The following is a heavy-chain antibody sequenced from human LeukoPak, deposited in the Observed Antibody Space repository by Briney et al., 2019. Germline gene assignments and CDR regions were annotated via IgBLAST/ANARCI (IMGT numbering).Heavy chain of an antibody. V-gene: IGHV3-64D*06. CDR2: ISSNGGST. CDR1: GFTFSGYE. J-gene: IGHJ4*02. D-gene: IGHD2-15*01. Sequence: GGSLRLSCAASGFTFSGYEMNWVRQAPGKGLECVSGISSNGGSTYYADSVKGRFTISRDNSKNTLYLQMSSLRPEDTAVYYCVKDLSRVVVAAPYFDYWGQGTLVTVSS. CDR3: VKDLSRVVVAAPYFDY.